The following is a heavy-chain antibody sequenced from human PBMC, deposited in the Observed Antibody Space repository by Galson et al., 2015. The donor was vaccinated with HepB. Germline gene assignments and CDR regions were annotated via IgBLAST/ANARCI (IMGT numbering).Heavy chain of an antibody. V-gene: IGHV3-15*01. CDR2: IKSKTDGGTT. J-gene: IGHJ4*02. CDR1: GFTFSNAW. CDR3: TTDPPRGPRHY. Sequence: SLRLSCAASGFTFSNAWMSWVRQAPGKGLEWVGRIKSKTDGGTTDYAAPVKGRFTISRDDSKNTLYLQMNSLKTEDTAVYYCTTDPPRGPRHYWGQGTLVTVSS. D-gene: IGHD3-16*01.